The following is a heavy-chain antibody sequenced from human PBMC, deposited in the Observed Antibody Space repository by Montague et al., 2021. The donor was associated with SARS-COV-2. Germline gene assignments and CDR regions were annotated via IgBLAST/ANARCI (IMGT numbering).Heavy chain of an antibody. CDR2: IRYDGSNK. V-gene: IGHV3-33*01. D-gene: IGHD6-13*01. CDR3: ARDGSSSWYRFDY. CDR1: GFTFSSYG. J-gene: IGHJ4*02. Sequence: SLRLSCAASGFTFSSYGMHWVRQAPGKGLEWVAVIRYDGSNKYYADSVKGRFTISRDNSKNTLYLQMNSLRAEDTAVYYCARDGSSSWYRFDYWGQGTLVTVSS.